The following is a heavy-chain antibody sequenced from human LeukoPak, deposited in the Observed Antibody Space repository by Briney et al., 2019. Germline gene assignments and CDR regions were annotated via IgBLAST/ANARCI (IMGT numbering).Heavy chain of an antibody. CDR1: AYTFTIYG. D-gene: IGHD6-13*01. CDR3: ASHIAAAAPGYFQH. CDR2: ISAYNGNT. J-gene: IGHJ1*01. Sequence: ASVTLSCKASAYTFTIYGIIWVRQAPGQGLEWMGWISAYNGNTHCAQKLQGRVTMTTDTSTSTAYRELRSLRSDDTAVYYCASHIAAAAPGYFQHWGQGTLVTVSP. V-gene: IGHV1-18*01.